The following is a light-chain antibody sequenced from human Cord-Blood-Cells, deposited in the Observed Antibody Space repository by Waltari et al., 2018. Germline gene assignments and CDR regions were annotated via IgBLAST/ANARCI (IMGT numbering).Light chain of an antibody. J-gene: IGKJ3*01. V-gene: IGKV1-39*01. CDR1: QSISSY. CDR3: QQSYSTLIFT. Sequence: TITCRASQSISSYLNWYQQKPGKAPKLLIYAASSLQSGVPSRFSGSGSGTDFTLTISSLQPEDFATYYCQQSYSTLIFTFGPGTKVDIK. CDR2: AAS.